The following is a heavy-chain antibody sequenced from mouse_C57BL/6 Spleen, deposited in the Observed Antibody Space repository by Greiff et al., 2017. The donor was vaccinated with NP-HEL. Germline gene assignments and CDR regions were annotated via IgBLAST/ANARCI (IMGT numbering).Heavy chain of an antibody. D-gene: IGHD2-5*01. CDR2: IDPSDSYT. J-gene: IGHJ2*01. V-gene: IGHV1-50*01. Sequence: QVQLQQPGAELVKPGASVKLSCKASGYTFTSYWMQWVKQRPGQGLEWIGEIDPSDSYTNYNQKFKGKATLTVDTSSSTAYMQLSSLTSEDSAVYYCARYSNYPYYFDYWGQGTTLTVSS. CDR1: GYTFTSYW. CDR3: ARYSNYPYYFDY.